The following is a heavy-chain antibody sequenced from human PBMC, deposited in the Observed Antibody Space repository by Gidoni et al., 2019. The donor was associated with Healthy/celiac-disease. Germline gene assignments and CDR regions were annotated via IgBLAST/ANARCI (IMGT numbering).Heavy chain of an antibody. J-gene: IGHJ4*02. CDR1: GFTFSSYW. D-gene: IGHD6-19*01. V-gene: IGHV3-7*03. CDR2: IKQDGSEK. Sequence: EVQLVESGGGLVQPGGSLRLSCPASGFTFSSYWMSWVRQAPGKGLEWVDNIKQDGSEKYYVDSVKGRFTISRDNAKNSLYLQMNSLRAEDTAVYYCARGSGWYDYWGQGTLVTVSS. CDR3: ARGSGWYDY.